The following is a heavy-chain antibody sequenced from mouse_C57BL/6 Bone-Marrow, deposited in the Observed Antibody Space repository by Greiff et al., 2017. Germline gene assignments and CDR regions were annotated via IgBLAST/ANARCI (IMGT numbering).Heavy chain of an antibody. CDR1: GYAFTNYL. V-gene: IGHV1-54*01. D-gene: IGHD2-2*01. CDR3: ARRGLYYGYDGFAY. CDR2: INPGSGGT. Sequence: QVQLQQSGAELVRPGTSVKVSCKASGYAFTNYLIEWVKQRPGQGLEWIGVINPGSGGTNYNEKFKGKATLTADKSSSTAYMQLSSLTSEDSAVYFCARRGLYYGYDGFAYWGQGTLVTVSA. J-gene: IGHJ3*01.